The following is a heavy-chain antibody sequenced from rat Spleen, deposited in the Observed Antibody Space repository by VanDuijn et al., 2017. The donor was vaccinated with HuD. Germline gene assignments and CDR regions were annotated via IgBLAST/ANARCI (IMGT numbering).Heavy chain of an antibody. CDR3: ARRHYGYTDYFDY. CDR2: ITNTGGNL. CDR1: GFTFSDYG. V-gene: IGHV5-29*01. D-gene: IGHD1-9*01. J-gene: IGHJ2*01. Sequence: EVQLVESGGGLVQPGRSLKLSCAASGFTFSDYGVAWVRQAPTKGLEWVASITNTGGNLYYPDSMKGRFTISRDIAKSTLSLQMDSLRSEDTATYYCARRHYGYTDYFDYWGQGVMVTVSS.